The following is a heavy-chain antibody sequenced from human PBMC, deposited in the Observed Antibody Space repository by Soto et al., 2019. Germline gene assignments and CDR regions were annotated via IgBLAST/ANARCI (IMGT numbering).Heavy chain of an antibody. CDR3: AHKGLEGLLLEY. Sequence: QITLKESGPTLVRPTQTLTLTCAFSGFSLSTSGVGVGWIRQPPGQALEWLAVIYWDDSKHYSPSLRSKLTITKDTSKEPVVLIMTNIGPIDRVTYCCAHKGLEGLLLEYRSQGTLVTVSS. CDR2: IYWDDSK. J-gene: IGHJ4*02. CDR1: GFSLSTSGVG. V-gene: IGHV2-5*02. D-gene: IGHD2-21*01.